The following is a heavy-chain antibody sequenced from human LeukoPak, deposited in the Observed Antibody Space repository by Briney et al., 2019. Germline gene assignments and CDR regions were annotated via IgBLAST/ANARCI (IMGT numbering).Heavy chain of an antibody. CDR2: INPNSGGT. V-gene: IGHV1-2*02. D-gene: IGHD6-19*01. Sequence: GASVKVSCKASGYTFTGYYMHWVRQAPGQGLEWMEWINPNSGGTNYAQKFQGRVTMTRDTSISTAYMELSRLRSDDTAVYYCARVYSSGWRAEYFQHWGQGTLVTVSS. J-gene: IGHJ1*01. CDR1: GYTFTGYY. CDR3: ARVYSSGWRAEYFQH.